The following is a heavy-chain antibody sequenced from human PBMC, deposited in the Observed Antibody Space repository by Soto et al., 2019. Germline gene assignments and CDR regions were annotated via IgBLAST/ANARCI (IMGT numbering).Heavy chain of an antibody. CDR1: GASMSTSY. Sequence: SETLSLTCTVSGASMSTSYWSWIRQSSQRGLEWIGYIHHTGSTSSHPALRRRVTMSVDTSKNQISLKLTSVTAEDTAVYFCARAKFCSGYYCYTSFHDWGPGTLVTVSS. D-gene: IGHD3-22*01. J-gene: IGHJ4*02. V-gene: IGHV4-59*01. CDR3: ARAKFCSGYYCYTSFHD. CDR2: IHHTGST.